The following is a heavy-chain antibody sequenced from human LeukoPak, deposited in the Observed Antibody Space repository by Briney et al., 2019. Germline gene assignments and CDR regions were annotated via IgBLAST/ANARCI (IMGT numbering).Heavy chain of an antibody. CDR2: IYTSGST. Sequence: SETLSLTCTVSGGSISTYYWSWIRQPAGKGLEWIGRIYTSGSTNYNPSLKSRVTMSVDTSKNQFSLKLSSATAADTALYYCARDARYCSSTSCSMPWFGELSNYYYYMDVWGKGTTVTISS. CDR1: GGSISTYY. J-gene: IGHJ6*03. D-gene: IGHD2-2*01. V-gene: IGHV4-4*07. CDR3: ARDARYCSSTSCSMPWFGELSNYYYYMDV.